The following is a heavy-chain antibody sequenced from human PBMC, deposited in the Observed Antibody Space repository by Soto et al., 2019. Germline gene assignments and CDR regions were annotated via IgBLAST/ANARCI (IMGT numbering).Heavy chain of an antibody. Sequence: GGSLRLSCAASGFTVSSNYMSWVRQAPGKGLEWVSVIYSGGSTYYADSVKGRFTISRDNSKNTLYLQMNSLRAEDTAVYYCARDRYYYDSSRYQGYYYGMDVWGQGTTVTVSS. J-gene: IGHJ6*02. CDR1: GFTVSSNY. CDR3: ARDRYYYDSSRYQGYYYGMDV. CDR2: IYSGGST. V-gene: IGHV3-53*01. D-gene: IGHD3-22*01.